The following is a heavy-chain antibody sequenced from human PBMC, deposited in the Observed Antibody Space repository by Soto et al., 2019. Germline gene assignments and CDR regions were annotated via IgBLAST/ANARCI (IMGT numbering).Heavy chain of an antibody. CDR3: AKTEDTAMVADFDY. Sequence: SVKVSCKASGGTFSSYAISWVRQAPGQGLEWMGGIIPIFGTANYAQKFQGRVTITADESTSTAYMELSSLRSEDTAVYYCAKTEDTAMVADFDYWGQGTLVTVSS. J-gene: IGHJ4*02. V-gene: IGHV1-69*13. CDR2: IIPIFGTA. D-gene: IGHD5-18*01. CDR1: GGTFSSYA.